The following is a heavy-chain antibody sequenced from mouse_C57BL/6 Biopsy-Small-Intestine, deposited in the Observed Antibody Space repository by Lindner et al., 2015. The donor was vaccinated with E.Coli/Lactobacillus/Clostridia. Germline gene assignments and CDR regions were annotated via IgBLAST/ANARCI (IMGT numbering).Heavy chain of an antibody. V-gene: IGHV3-5*01. Sequence: VQLQESGPGLVKPSQTVFLTCTVTGISITTGNYRWNWIRQFPGLKLEWIGYIYYSGTITYNPSLTSRIAITRDTPKNQFFLEMNSLTAEDTATYYCARDYDWYFDVWGTGTTVTVSS. J-gene: IGHJ1*03. CDR3: ARDYDWYFDV. CDR1: GISITTGNYR. CDR2: IYYSGTI. D-gene: IGHD2-3*01.